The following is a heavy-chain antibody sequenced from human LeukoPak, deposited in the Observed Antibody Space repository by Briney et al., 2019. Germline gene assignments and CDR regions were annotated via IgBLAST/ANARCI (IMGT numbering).Heavy chain of an antibody. Sequence: PSETLSLTCAVYGGSFSGYYWSWIRQPPGKGLEWIGEINHSGSTNYNPSLKSRVTISVDTSKNQFSLKLSSVTAADTAVYYCARTGSYSGRPRRAFDIWGQGTMVTVSS. V-gene: IGHV4-34*01. J-gene: IGHJ3*02. CDR1: GGSFSGYY. CDR2: INHSGST. D-gene: IGHD1-26*01. CDR3: ARTGSYSGRPRRAFDI.